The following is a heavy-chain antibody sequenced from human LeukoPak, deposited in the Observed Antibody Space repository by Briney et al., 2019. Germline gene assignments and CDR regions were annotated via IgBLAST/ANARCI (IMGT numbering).Heavy chain of an antibody. CDR2: FDPEDGET. V-gene: IGHV1-24*01. CDR3: ALIPRVSLDFGVVIPPGVDV. CDR1: GYTLTELS. D-gene: IGHD3-3*01. Sequence: ASVKVSCKVSGYTLTELSMHWVRQAPGKGLEWMGGFDPEDGETIYAQKFQGRVTMTEDTSTDTAYMELSSLRSEDTAVYYCALIPRVSLDFGVVIPPGVDVWGQGTTVTVSS. J-gene: IGHJ6*02.